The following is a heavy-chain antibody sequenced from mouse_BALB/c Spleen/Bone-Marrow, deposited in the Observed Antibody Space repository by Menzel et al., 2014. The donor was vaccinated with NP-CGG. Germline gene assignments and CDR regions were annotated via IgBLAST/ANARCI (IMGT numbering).Heavy chain of an antibody. D-gene: IGHD3-2*01. CDR2: IDPASGNT. V-gene: IGHV14-3*02. CDR1: GFNIKDTY. CDR3: ATTDSSGVFAY. J-gene: IGHJ3*01. Sequence: EVQLQQSGAELVKPGASVKLSCTASGFNIKDTYMHWVMQRPEQGLEWIGRIDPASGNTKYDPKFQGKATITADTSSNTAYLQLSSLTSEDTAVYYCATTDSSGVFAYWGQGTLVTVSA.